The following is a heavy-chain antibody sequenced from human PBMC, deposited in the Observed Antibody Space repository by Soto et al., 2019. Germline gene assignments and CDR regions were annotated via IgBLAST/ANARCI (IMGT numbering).Heavy chain of an antibody. CDR1: GYAFTSYG. CDR2: INTYNSDA. CDR3: FRDEHDSWRGCNCFDFDY. D-gene: IGHD1-1*01. J-gene: IGHJ4*02. V-gene: IGHV1-18*04. Sequence: QVHLVQSGAEVKKPGASVKVSCKASGYAFTSYGMSWVRQAPGQGLERMGWINTYNSDANSAPRLQGRITMTTDTSASTAYMELRSLTTVDAAVYYCFRDEHDSWRGCNCFDFDYWGQGTLVSVSS.